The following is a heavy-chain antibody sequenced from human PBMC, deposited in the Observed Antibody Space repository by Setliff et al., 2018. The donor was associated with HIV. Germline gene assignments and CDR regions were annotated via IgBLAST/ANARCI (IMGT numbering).Heavy chain of an antibody. Sequence: SETLSLTCTVSGGSISSYYWSWIRQPPGKGLEWIGYIYTSENTNYNPSLKSRLTISVDTSKNQFSLKLSSVTAADTAVYYCARAGYYNFWSGFSMDVWGKGTTVTVSS. CDR3: ARAGYYNFWSGFSMDV. CDR1: GGSISSYY. J-gene: IGHJ6*03. V-gene: IGHV4-4*08. D-gene: IGHD3-3*01. CDR2: IYTSENT.